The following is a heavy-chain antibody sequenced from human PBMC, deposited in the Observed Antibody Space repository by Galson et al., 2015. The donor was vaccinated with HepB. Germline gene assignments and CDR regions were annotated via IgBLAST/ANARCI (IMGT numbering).Heavy chain of an antibody. CDR2: IFSSVTT. Sequence: ETLSLTCTVSGGSVSSGTYYWSWIRQPPGKGPEWIGYIFSSVTTNYNPSLRSRVTISVDRSKNQFSLRLTSVTAADTAMYYCARSNNWPLYFEDWGQGTLVTVSP. D-gene: IGHD1-20*01. CDR1: GGSVSSGTYY. J-gene: IGHJ4*02. V-gene: IGHV4-61*01. CDR3: ARSNNWPLYFED.